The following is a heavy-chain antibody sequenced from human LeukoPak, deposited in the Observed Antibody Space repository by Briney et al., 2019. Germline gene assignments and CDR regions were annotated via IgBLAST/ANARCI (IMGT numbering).Heavy chain of an antibody. CDR2: ISSSGSGI. V-gene: IGHV3-48*03. CDR1: GFRFSSYE. Sequence: PGGSLRLSCAASGFRFSSYEMNWVRQAPGKGLEWVSYISSSGSGIYYADSVKGRFTISRDNAKNSLYLQMNSLRDEDTAVYYCARGRGYYYDSGSYFYSDYWGQGTLVTVSS. CDR3: ARGRGYYYDSGSYFYSDY. J-gene: IGHJ4*02. D-gene: IGHD3-10*01.